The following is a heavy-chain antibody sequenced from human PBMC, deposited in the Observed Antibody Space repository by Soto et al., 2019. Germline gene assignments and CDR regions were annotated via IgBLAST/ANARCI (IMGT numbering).Heavy chain of an antibody. CDR2: IYHSGST. CDR3: ARVNYDYIWGSYRSHNWFDP. Sequence: PSETLSLTCAVSSGSISSSNWWSWVRQPPGKGLEWIGEIYHSGSTNYNPSLKSRVTISVDKSRNQFSLNLSSVTAADTAVYYCARVNYDYIWGSYRSHNWFDPWGQGTLVTVSS. V-gene: IGHV4-4*02. D-gene: IGHD3-16*02. CDR1: SGSISSSNW. J-gene: IGHJ5*02.